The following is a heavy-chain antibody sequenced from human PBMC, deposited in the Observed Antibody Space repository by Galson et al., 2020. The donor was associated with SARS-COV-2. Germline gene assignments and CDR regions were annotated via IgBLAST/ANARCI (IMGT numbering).Heavy chain of an antibody. V-gene: IGHV3-30-3*01. J-gene: IGHJ4*02. D-gene: IGHD3-22*01. CDR2: ISYDGSNK. CDR1: GFTFSGYA. CDR3: ARDSSGYKHFDY. Sequence: GGSLRLSCAASGFTFSGYAMHWVRQAPGKGLEWVAVISYDGSNKYYADSVKGRFTISRDNSKNTLYLQMNSLRAEDTAVYYCARDSSGYKHFDYWGQGTLVTVSS.